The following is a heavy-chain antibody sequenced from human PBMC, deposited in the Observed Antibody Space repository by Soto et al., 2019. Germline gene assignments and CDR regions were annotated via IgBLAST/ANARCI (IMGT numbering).Heavy chain of an antibody. Sequence: QVQLVQSGAEVKKPGSSVKVSCKASGGTFSSYAISWVRQAPGQGLEWMGGIIPIFGTANDAQKFQGRVTITADESTSTAYMELSSLRSEDTSVYYCAREPGAAEGLYWFDPWGQGTLVTVSS. D-gene: IGHD6-13*01. V-gene: IGHV1-69*12. CDR2: IIPIFGTA. J-gene: IGHJ5*02. CDR1: GGTFSSYA. CDR3: AREPGAAEGLYWFDP.